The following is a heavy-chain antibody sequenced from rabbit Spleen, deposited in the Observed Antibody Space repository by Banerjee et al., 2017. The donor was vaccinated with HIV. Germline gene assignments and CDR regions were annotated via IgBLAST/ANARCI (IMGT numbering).Heavy chain of an antibody. CDR1: GFSFSSSYY. CDR2: IYTGSSDST. V-gene: IGHV1S40*01. CDR3: ARDAGTSFSTYGMDL. D-gene: IGHD8-1*01. Sequence: QSLEESGRGLVQPEGSLTLTCTASGFSFSSSYYMCWVRQAPGKGLEWIGCIYTGSSDSTYSATWAKGRFTLSKTSSTTVTLRMTSLTAADTATYFCARDAGTSFSTYGMDLWGPGTLVTVS. J-gene: IGHJ6*01.